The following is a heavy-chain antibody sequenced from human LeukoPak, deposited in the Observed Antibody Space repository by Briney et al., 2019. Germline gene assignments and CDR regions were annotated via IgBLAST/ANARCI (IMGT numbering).Heavy chain of an antibody. J-gene: IGHJ6*03. CDR1: GGSLSGYY. CDR2: INHSGST. D-gene: IGHD6-6*01. Sequence: SETLSLTCAVYGGSLSGYYWSWIRQPPGKGLEWIGEINHSGSTNYNPSLKSRVTISVDTSKNQFSLKLSSVTAADTAVYYCARVRNSSSSHYYYMDVWGKGTTVTVSS. CDR3: ARVRNSSSSHYYYMDV. V-gene: IGHV4-34*01.